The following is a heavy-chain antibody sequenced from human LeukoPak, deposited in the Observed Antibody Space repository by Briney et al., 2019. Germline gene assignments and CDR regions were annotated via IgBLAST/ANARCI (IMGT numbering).Heavy chain of an antibody. Sequence: ETLSLTCTVSGGSISSYYWSWIRQPPGKGLEWIGEINHSGSTNYNPSLKSRVTISVDTSKNQFSLKLSSVTAADTAVYYCARKRIVVVPAAIQKGGYFDYWGQGTLVTVSS. J-gene: IGHJ4*02. V-gene: IGHV4-34*01. D-gene: IGHD2-2*02. CDR2: INHSGST. CDR3: ARKRIVVVPAAIQKGGYFDY. CDR1: GGSISSYY.